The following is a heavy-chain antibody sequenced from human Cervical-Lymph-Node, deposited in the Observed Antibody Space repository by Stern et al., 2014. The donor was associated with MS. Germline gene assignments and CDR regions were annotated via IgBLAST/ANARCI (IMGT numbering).Heavy chain of an antibody. Sequence: QLQLQESGAEVRKPGASVKVSCKASGSTFTSHTFTWVRQAPGQGLEWVGWISAYNGSTNYAQRLKGRGSLSTDTSTRTASMELRSLRSGDSAVYFCAISGSPHCHYSVDVWGQGTTVTVSS. CDR2: ISAYNGST. J-gene: IGHJ6*02. D-gene: IGHD5-12*01. CDR3: AISGSPHCHYSVDV. CDR1: GSTFTSHT. V-gene: IGHV1-18*04.